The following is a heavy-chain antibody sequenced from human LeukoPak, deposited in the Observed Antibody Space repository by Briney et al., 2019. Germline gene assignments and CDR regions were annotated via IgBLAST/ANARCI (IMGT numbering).Heavy chain of an antibody. CDR3: ARQRYSYGIFDY. CDR2: IYYSGST. Sequence: SETLSLTCTASGGSISSYYWSWIRQPPGKGLEWIGYIYYSGSTNYNPSLKSRVTISVDTSKNQFSLKLSSVTAADTAVYYCARQRYSYGIFDYWGQGTLVTVSS. V-gene: IGHV4-59*08. J-gene: IGHJ4*02. D-gene: IGHD5-18*01. CDR1: GGSISSYY.